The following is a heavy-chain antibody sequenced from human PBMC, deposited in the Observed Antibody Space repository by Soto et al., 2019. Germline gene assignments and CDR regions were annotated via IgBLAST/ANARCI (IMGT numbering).Heavy chain of an antibody. CDR3: ARGDIVVVVAANYYYYGMDV. V-gene: IGHV1-69*12. Sequence: QVQLVQSGAEVKKPGSSVKVSCKASGGTFSSYAISWVRQAPGQGLEWMGGIIPIFGTANYAQKFQGRVTLTEDESXNTXYXELSSLRAEDTAVYYCARGDIVVVVAANYYYYGMDVWGQGTTVTVSS. J-gene: IGHJ6*02. D-gene: IGHD2-15*01. CDR2: IIPIFGTA. CDR1: GGTFSSYA.